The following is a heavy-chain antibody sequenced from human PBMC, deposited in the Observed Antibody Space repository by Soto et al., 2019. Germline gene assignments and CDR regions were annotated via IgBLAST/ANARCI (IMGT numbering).Heavy chain of an antibody. CDR1: GGTFSGYA. J-gene: IGHJ6*02. V-gene: IGHV1-69*06. Sequence: ASVKVSCKASGGTFSGYAISWVRQAPGQGLEWMGGIIPIFGTANYAQKFQGRVTITADKSTSTAYMELSSLRSEDTAVYYCARGLPHNYYYYGMDVWGQGTTVTVSS. CDR3: ARGLPHNYYYYGMDV. CDR2: IIPIFGTA.